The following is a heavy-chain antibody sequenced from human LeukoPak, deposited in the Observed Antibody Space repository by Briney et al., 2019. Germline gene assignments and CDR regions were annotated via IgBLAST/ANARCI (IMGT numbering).Heavy chain of an antibody. Sequence: SETLSLTCGVSGYSISNGYYWGWIRQPPGKGLEWIGNIYHSGSTYYNPSLKSRVTISVDTSKNQFSLKLTSVTAADTAVYYCAQDPEYDVWSGHPHWGQGTLVTVSS. D-gene: IGHD3-3*01. CDR1: GYSISNGYY. V-gene: IGHV4-38-2*01. J-gene: IGHJ4*02. CDR3: AQDPEYDVWSGHPH. CDR2: IYHSGST.